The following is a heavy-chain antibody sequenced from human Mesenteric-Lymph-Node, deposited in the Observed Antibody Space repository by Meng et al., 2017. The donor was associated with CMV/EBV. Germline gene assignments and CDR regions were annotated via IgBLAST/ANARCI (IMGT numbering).Heavy chain of an antibody. CDR2: IGPKSGGT. J-gene: IGHJ5*02. CDR1: GYTFNNYY. D-gene: IGHD3-3*01. V-gene: IGHV1-2*02. CDR3: AREFSWFDP. Sequence: CLASGYTFNNYYFHWMRQAPGQGLEWMGWIGPKSGGTNYAQKFQGRVIMTRDTSITTAYMELSGLTSDDTAVYYCAREFSWFDPWGQGTLVTVSS.